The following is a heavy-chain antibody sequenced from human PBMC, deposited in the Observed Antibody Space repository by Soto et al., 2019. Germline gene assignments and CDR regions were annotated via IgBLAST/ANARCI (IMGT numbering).Heavy chain of an antibody. Sequence: GGSLRLSCAGSGFTFTSYAMSWVRQAPGKGLEWVSGISGGGGRTYYADSVKGRFTISRDNSKNTLYLLMSSLRAEDTAVYYCAKSMVRGGNSCYYYGMDVWGQGTTVTVSS. D-gene: IGHD3-10*01. V-gene: IGHV3-23*01. CDR3: AKSMVRGGNSCYYYGMDV. J-gene: IGHJ6*02. CDR2: ISGGGGRT. CDR1: GFTFTSYA.